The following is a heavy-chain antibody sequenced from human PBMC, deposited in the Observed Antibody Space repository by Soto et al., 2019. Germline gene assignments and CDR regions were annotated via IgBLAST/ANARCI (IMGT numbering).Heavy chain of an antibody. CDR2: ISWNDNNI. J-gene: IGHJ4*02. CDR1: GFTFDNYA. D-gene: IGHD6-19*01. CDR3: AKDMVGYSSGWCHN. V-gene: IGHV3-9*01. Sequence: EVQLVESGGGLVQPGRSLRLSCAASGFTFDNYAMHWVRQAPGKGLEWVSGISWNDNNIGYADSVKGRFTISRDNAKNSLYLQMNSQRPEDTALYYCAKDMVGYSSGWCHNWGQGTLVTVSS.